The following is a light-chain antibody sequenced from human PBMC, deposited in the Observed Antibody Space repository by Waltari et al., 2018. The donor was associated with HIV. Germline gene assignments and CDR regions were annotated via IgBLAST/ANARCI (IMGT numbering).Light chain of an antibody. J-gene: IGLJ2*01. CDR3: CSYAGSYTHVV. CDR2: EVS. V-gene: IGLV2-23*02. Sequence: QSALTQPASVSGSPGQSITISCTGTSSDVGSYNLVSWYQQEPGKAPKLLIYEVSKWPSGVSNRFSGSKSGNTASLTISGLQAEDEADYYCCSYAGSYTHVVFGGGTKLTVL. CDR1: SSDVGSYNL.